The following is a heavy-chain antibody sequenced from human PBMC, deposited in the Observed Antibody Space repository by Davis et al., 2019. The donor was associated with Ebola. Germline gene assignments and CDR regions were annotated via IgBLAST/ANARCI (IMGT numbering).Heavy chain of an antibody. D-gene: IGHD3-3*01. J-gene: IGHJ5*02. CDR1: GRSSSGDY. Sequence: SQTLSPTVPVHGRSSSGDYCSCIRQPPGKGLGWIGEINHSGSTNYNPSLKSRATISVDTSKNQFSLKLSSVTSADTAVYYCARQGWSGYSLRHWLDPWGRGTLVTVSS. CDR2: INHSGST. V-gene: IGHV4-34*01. CDR3: ARQGWSGYSLRHWLDP.